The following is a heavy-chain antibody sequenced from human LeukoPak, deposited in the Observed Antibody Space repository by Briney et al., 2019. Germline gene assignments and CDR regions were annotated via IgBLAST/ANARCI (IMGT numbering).Heavy chain of an antibody. J-gene: IGHJ4*02. CDR3: ARDWNHYFDY. CDR1: GFTFSSYG. D-gene: IGHD1-1*01. Sequence: GGSLRLSCATSGFTFSSYGIHWVRQAPGRGLEWVAVIWYNGSKKHYADSVKGRFTISRDNSKNTLYLQMNNLRAEDTAVYYCARDWNHYFDYWGQGTLVTVSS. CDR2: IWYNGSKK. V-gene: IGHV3-33*01.